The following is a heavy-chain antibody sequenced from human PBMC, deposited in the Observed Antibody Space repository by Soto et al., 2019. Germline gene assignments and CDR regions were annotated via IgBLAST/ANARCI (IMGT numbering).Heavy chain of an antibody. D-gene: IGHD3-3*01. J-gene: IGHJ6*02. CDR1: GFTFSSYG. Sequence: GGSLRLSCAASGFTFSSYGMHWVRQAPGKGLEWVAVISYDGSNKYYADSVKGRFTISRDNSKNTLYLQMNSLRAEDTAVYYCAQDPYYDFWSGYYPTDGMDVWGQGTTVTVSS. CDR2: ISYDGSNK. CDR3: AQDPYYDFWSGYYPTDGMDV. V-gene: IGHV3-30*18.